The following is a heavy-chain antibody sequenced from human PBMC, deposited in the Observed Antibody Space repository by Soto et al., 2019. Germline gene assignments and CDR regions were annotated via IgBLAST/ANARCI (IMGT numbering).Heavy chain of an antibody. CDR2: IWYDGSNK. Sequence: LRLSCTASGFTFSSYGMHWVRQAPGKGLEWVAVIWYDGSNKYYADSVKGRFTISRDNSKNTLYLQMNSLRAEDTAVYYCARDEAAAGLDAFDIWGQGTMVTVPS. V-gene: IGHV3-33*01. D-gene: IGHD6-13*01. J-gene: IGHJ3*02. CDR1: GFTFSSYG. CDR3: ARDEAAAGLDAFDI.